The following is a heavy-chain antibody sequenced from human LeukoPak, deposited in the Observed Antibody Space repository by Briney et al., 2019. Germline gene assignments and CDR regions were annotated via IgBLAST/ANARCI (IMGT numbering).Heavy chain of an antibody. CDR1: GGSISSGSYY. V-gene: IGHV4-61*02. D-gene: IGHD3-10*01. Sequence: SETLSLTWTVSGGSISSGSYYWSWIRQPAGKGLEWIGRIHTGGSTNCNPSLKSRVTIPVDTSKNQCSLKLRSVTAADPAVYYCAREFGELFPYYYYSMDVWGKGPTITISS. J-gene: IGHJ6*03. CDR3: AREFGELFPYYYYSMDV. CDR2: IHTGGST.